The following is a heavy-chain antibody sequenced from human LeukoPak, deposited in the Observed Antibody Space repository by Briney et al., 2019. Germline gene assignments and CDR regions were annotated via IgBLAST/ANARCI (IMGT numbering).Heavy chain of an antibody. Sequence: GRSLRLSCAASGFTFSSYGMHWVRQAPGKGLGWVAVIWYDGSNKYYADSVKGRFTISRDNSKNTLYLQMNSLRAEDTAVYYCARDLEQYLGQYYYGMDVWGQGTTVTVSS. D-gene: IGHD6-13*01. V-gene: IGHV3-33*01. CDR1: GFTFSSYG. CDR3: ARDLEQYLGQYYYGMDV. CDR2: IWYDGSNK. J-gene: IGHJ6*02.